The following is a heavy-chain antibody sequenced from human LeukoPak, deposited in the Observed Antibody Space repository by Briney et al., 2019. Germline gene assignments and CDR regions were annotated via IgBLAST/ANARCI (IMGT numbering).Heavy chain of an antibody. D-gene: IGHD3-16*01. CDR2: ISRSGDNT. J-gene: IGHJ6*02. CDR3: VKGTWGDV. Sequence: TGGSLRLSCAVSGFTFSNYDMNWVRQAPGKGLEWVSIISRSGDNTFYADSVKGRFTISRDNSENTLYLQMNSLRAEDTAVYYCVKGTWGDVWGQGTTVTVSS. CDR1: GFTFSNYD. V-gene: IGHV3-23*01.